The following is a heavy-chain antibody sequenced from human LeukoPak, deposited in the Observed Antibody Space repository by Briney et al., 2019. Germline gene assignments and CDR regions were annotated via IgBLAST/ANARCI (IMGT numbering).Heavy chain of an antibody. D-gene: IGHD6-13*01. Sequence: GESLKISCKGSGYIFTNYWIAWVRQMPGKGLEWMGIIYPGDSDTRYSPSFQGQVTISADKSISTAYLQWSSLKASDTAMYYCARALVLGAFDIWGQGTMVTVSS. CDR3: ARALVLGAFDI. CDR1: GYIFTNYW. J-gene: IGHJ3*02. CDR2: IYPGDSDT. V-gene: IGHV5-51*01.